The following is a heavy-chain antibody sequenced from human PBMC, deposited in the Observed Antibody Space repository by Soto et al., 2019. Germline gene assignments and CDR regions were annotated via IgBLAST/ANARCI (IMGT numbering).Heavy chain of an antibody. CDR1: VFTFSSYA. CDR2: ISGSGCST. CDR3: AKARPITYCSGGSCYLNYFDY. Sequence: QTRGSLRLSCAASVFTFSSYAMSWVRQAPGKGLEWVSAISGSGCSTYYADSVKGRFTISRDNSKNTLYLQMNSLRAEDTAVYYCAKARPITYCSGGSCYLNYFDYWGQGTLVTVSS. J-gene: IGHJ4*02. V-gene: IGHV3-23*01. D-gene: IGHD2-15*01.